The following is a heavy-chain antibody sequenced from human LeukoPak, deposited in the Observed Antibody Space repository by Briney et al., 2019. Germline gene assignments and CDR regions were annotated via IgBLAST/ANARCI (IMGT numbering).Heavy chain of an antibody. CDR1: GGSIGGHTFY. CDR2: IYYNWNT. Sequence: SETLPLTCNVSGGSIGGHTFYWGWIRQPPGKGLEWIATIYYNWNTFYNPSLKSRVAISIDMSKSQFSLHLSSATAADTAIYYCARLTALAGHRGAFDIWGPGTMVTVSS. V-gene: IGHV4-39*01. D-gene: IGHD6-19*01. J-gene: IGHJ3*02. CDR3: ARLTALAGHRGAFDI.